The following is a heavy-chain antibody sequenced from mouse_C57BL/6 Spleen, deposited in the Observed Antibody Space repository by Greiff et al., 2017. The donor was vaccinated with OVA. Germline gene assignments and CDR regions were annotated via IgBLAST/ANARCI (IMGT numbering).Heavy chain of an antibody. CDR3: ARHEEGITTVNYAMDY. Sequence: VQGVESGAELVKPGASVKLSCKASGYTFTEYTIHWVKQRSGQGLEWIGWFYPGSGSIKYNEKFKDKATLTADKSSSTVYMELSRLTSEDSAVYFCARHEEGITTVNYAMDYWGQGTSVTVSS. J-gene: IGHJ4*01. D-gene: IGHD1-1*01. V-gene: IGHV1-62-2*01. CDR1: GYTFTEYT. CDR2: FYPGSGSI.